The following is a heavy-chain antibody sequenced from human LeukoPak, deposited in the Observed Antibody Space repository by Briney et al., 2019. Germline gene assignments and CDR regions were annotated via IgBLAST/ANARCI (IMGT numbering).Heavy chain of an antibody. CDR3: ARRVLSYMDV. CDR1: GGSSSGYY. Sequence: PSETLSLTCAVYGGSSSGYYWSWIRQPPGKGLEWIGEINHSGSTNYNPSLKSRVTISVDTSKNQFSLKLSSVTAADTAVYYCARRVLSYMDVWGKGTTVTVSS. CDR2: INHSGST. V-gene: IGHV4-34*01. J-gene: IGHJ6*03.